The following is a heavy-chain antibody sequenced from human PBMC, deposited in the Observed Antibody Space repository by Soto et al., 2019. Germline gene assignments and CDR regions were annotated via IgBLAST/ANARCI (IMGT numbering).Heavy chain of an antibody. J-gene: IGHJ3*02. CDR1: GYTFTSYG. D-gene: IGHD3-9*01. CDR2: ISAYNGNT. Sequence: QVPLVQSGAEVKKPGASVKVSCKASGYTFTSYGISWVRQAPGQGLEWMGWISAYNGNTNYAQKLQGRVTMTTDTSTSTAYMELRSLRSDDTAVYYCARDQGVRYFDWSGDRDAFDIWGQGTMVTVSS. V-gene: IGHV1-18*01. CDR3: ARDQGVRYFDWSGDRDAFDI.